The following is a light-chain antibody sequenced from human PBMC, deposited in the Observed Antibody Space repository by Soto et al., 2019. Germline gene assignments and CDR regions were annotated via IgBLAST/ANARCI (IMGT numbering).Light chain of an antibody. V-gene: IGKV1-5*03. CDR2: KAS. CDR3: QQYESYPLT. CDR1: QSIDSW. J-gene: IGKJ4*01. Sequence: DIQMTQSPSTLSASVGDRVTITCRASQSIDSWLVWYQQKPGKVPQVLIHKASSLESGVPSRFSGSQSGTEFTLTINSLQPDDFATYHCQQYESYPLTFGGGTKVEIK.